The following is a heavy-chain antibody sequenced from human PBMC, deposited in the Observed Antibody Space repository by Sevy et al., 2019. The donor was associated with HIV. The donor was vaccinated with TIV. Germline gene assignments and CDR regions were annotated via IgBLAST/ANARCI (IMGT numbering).Heavy chain of an antibody. CDR2: LNQDGSVK. Sequence: GGSLRLSCVASGFSLNNYWMNWVRQAPGKGLEWVANLNQDGSVKYYVDSVRGPFTISRDNARNLEFLQMSSLRVDDSALYYCVKAIAKDGSFWGQGTLVTVSS. V-gene: IGHV3-7*01. CDR1: GFSLNNYW. CDR3: VKAIAKDGSF. J-gene: IGHJ4*02. D-gene: IGHD6-13*01.